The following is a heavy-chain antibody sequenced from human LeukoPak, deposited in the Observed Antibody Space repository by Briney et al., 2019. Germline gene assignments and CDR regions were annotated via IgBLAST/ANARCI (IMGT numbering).Heavy chain of an antibody. CDR2: FDPEDGET. CDR1: GYTFTELS. D-gene: IGHD6-19*01. J-gene: IGHJ4*02. CDR3: ATVSILAVAGTPFDY. Sequence: VASVKVSCKVSGYTFTELSMHWVRQAHGKGLEWMGGFDPEDGETIYAQKFQGRVTMTEDTSTDTAYMELSSLRSEDTAVYYCATVSILAVAGTPFDYWGQGTLVTVSS. V-gene: IGHV1-24*01.